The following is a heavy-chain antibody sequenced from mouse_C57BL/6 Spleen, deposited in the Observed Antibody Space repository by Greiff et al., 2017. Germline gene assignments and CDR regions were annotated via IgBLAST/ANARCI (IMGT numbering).Heavy chain of an antibody. CDR3: ARGYDSFDC. D-gene: IGHD2-4*01. J-gene: IGHJ2*01. V-gene: IGHV1-61*01. Sequence: QVQLQQPGAELVRPGSSVKLSCKASGYTFTSYWMDWVKQRPGQGLEWIGNIYPSDSETHYNQKFKDKATLTVDKSSSTAYMQLSSLTSEDSAVYYCARGYDSFDCWGQGTTLTVSS. CDR2: IYPSDSET. CDR1: GYTFTSYW.